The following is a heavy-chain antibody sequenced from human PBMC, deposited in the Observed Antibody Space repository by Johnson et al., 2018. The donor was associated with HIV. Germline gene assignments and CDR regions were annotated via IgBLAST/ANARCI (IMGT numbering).Heavy chain of an antibody. CDR3: ARVVALEVRDLYYYDSSASNDAFDV. CDR2: IYSGSST. Sequence: VQLVESGGGLVQPGRSLRLSCAASGFTVSSNYMSWVRQAPGKGLEWVSLIYSGSSTYHVDSVKGRFTISRDNAKNSLYLQMNSLRAEDTAFYYCARVVALEVRDLYYYDSSASNDAFDVWGQGTMVTVSS. D-gene: IGHD3-22*01. J-gene: IGHJ3*01. CDR1: GFTVSSNY. V-gene: IGHV3-53*01.